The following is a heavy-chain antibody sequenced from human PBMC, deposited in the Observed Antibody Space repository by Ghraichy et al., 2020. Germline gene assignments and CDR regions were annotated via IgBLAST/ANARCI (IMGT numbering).Heavy chain of an antibody. CDR3: ARGSDFYDATPPGPDY. V-gene: IGHV3-48*02. Sequence: LSLTCAASGFTFSYYSMHWVRQAPGKGPECVSYISSSSTTTYYADSVEGRFTISRDHAKSSLYLQMNSLRDEDTAFYYCARGSDFYDATPPGPDYWGQGTLVTVSS. CDR2: ISSSSTTT. J-gene: IGHJ4*02. D-gene: IGHD2-15*01. CDR1: GFTFSYYS.